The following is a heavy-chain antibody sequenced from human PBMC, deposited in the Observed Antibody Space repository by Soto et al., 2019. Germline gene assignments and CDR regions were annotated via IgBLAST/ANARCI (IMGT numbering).Heavy chain of an antibody. V-gene: IGHV6-1*01. D-gene: IGHD6-6*01. CDR1: GNSVSTNSAA. CDR3: ASGIAARGGYYYYGMDV. J-gene: IGHJ6*02. CDR2: TYYRSKWYN. Sequence: PSQTLALTCAISGNSVSTNSAAWNWIRQSPSRGLEWLGRTYYRSKWYNDYAVSVKSRITINPDTSKNQFSLQLNSVTPEDTAVYYCASGIAARGGYYYYGMDVWGQGTTVTVSS.